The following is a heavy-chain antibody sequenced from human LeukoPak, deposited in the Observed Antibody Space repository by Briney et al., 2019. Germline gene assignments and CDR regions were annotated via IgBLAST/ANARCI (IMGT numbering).Heavy chain of an antibody. CDR1: GGSISSYY. CDR2: IYYSGST. CDR3: ARLRIQLWGDYYYYMDV. D-gene: IGHD5-18*01. Sequence: KPSETLSLTCTVSGGSISSYYWSWIRQPPGKGLEWIGYIYYSGSTNYNPSLKSRVTISVDTSKNQFSLKLSSVTAADTAVYYCARLRIQLWGDYYYYMDVWGKGTTVTASS. V-gene: IGHV4-59*01. J-gene: IGHJ6*03.